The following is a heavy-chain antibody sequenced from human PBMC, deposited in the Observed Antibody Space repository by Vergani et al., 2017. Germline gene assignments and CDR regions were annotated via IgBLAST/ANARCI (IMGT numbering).Heavy chain of an antibody. D-gene: IGHD3-22*01. Sequence: QITLKESGPTLVKPTQTLTLTCTFSGFSLSTSGVGVGWIRQPPGKALEWLALIYWDDDKRYSPSLKSRLTITKDTSKNQVVLTMTNMDPVDTATYYGAHTGYYDSSGYYYGPLFDYWGQGTLVTVSS. CDR1: GFSLSTSGVG. V-gene: IGHV2-5*02. CDR2: IYWDDDK. CDR3: AHTGYYDSSGYYYGPLFDY. J-gene: IGHJ4*02.